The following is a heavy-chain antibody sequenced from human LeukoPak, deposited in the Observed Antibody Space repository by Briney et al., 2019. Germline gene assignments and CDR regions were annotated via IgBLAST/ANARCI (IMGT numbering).Heavy chain of an antibody. CDR1: GFTFSNYW. Sequence: GGSLRLSCAASGFTFSNYWMHWVRQGPEKGLVWVSHINSDGSSTNYADSVKGRFTISRDNAKNTLYLQMNSLRAEDTAVYYCAREDYGSVPNDAFDFWGHGTMVTVSS. V-gene: IGHV3-74*01. D-gene: IGHD3-10*01. CDR2: INSDGSST. CDR3: AREDYGSVPNDAFDF. J-gene: IGHJ3*01.